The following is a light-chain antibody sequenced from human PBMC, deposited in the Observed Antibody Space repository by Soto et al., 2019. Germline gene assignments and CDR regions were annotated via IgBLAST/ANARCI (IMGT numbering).Light chain of an antibody. Sequence: QSVLTQPPSASGTPGQRVTISCSGRNSNIGSNYVYWYQQVPGTAPKLLIYTNNQRPSGVPDRFSGSKSATSASLAIGGLRSEDEADYYRAAWDDSLSGWVFGGGTKVTVL. J-gene: IGLJ3*02. V-gene: IGLV1-47*01. CDR2: TNN. CDR3: AAWDDSLSGWV. CDR1: NSNIGSNY.